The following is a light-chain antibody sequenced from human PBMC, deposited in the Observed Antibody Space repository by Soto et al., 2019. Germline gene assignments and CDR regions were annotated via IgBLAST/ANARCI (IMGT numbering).Light chain of an antibody. CDR2: GAS. CDR1: QSFNSIY. J-gene: IGKJ1*01. CDR3: HQYDSWT. V-gene: IGKV3-20*01. Sequence: EIVLTQSPSTLSLSPGERATLSCRASQSFNSIYLAWYQQKPGQAPRLLIYGASSRATGIPDRFSGSGSGTDFTLTISRLEPEDFAVYYCHQYDSWTFGQGTKVEIK.